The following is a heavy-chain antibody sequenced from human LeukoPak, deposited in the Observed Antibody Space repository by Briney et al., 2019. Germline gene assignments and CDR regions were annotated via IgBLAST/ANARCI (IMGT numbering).Heavy chain of an antibody. CDR1: GGSISSYY. D-gene: IGHD3-10*01. V-gene: IGHV4-59*12. Sequence: PSETLSLTCTVSGGSISSYYWSWIRQPPGKGLEWIGYIYDTGITNYNPSLKSRVTISVDTSKNQFSLKLSSVTAADTAVYYCARIWGFYGSGSYFDAFDIWGQGTMVTVSS. CDR2: IYDTGIT. CDR3: ARIWGFYGSGSYFDAFDI. J-gene: IGHJ3*02.